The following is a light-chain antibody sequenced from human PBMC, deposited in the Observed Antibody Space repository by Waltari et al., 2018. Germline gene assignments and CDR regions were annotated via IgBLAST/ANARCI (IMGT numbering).Light chain of an antibody. CDR1: SSDLGGYNY. CDR2: DVD. V-gene: IGLV2-14*03. Sequence: QSALTQPASVSGSPGQSITIDCAGTSSDLGGYNYVAWYQQHPGRVPKLLIYDVDNRPSGISDRFSGSKSGNTASLTISGPQAEDEADYFCSSYTDSRTGVFGGGTKLTVL. J-gene: IGLJ3*02. CDR3: SSYTDSRTGV.